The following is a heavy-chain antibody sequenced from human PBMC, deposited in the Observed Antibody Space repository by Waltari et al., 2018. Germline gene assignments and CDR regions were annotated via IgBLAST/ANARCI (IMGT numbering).Heavy chain of an antibody. CDR2: ISHDGTTK. D-gene: IGHD1-20*01. V-gene: IGHV3-30*03. Sequence: QVQLVESGGGVVQPGGSLRLSCATSGFTFNSYGMHWVRQAPGKGLEGVAAISHDGTTKYYADSGMGRFTISRDNSKNTRYLQINSLRAEETAAYYCVQGRLYKGAWRGFDHWGQKTQVTVSS. CDR1: GFTFNSYG. J-gene: IGHJ4*01. CDR3: VQGRLYKGAWRGFDH.